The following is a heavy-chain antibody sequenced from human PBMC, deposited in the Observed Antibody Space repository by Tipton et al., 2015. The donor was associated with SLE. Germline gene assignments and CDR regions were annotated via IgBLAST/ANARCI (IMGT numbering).Heavy chain of an antibody. CDR2: IYYSGST. CDR1: GGSISSSSYY. J-gene: IGHJ4*02. V-gene: IGHV4-39*07. D-gene: IGHD6-13*01. Sequence: TLSLTCTVSGGSISSSSYYWAGIRRPPGKGLEWIGCIYYSGSTYYNPSPKSRVTISVDTSKNQFSLKLSSVTAADTAVYYCARHLRRAAAGPSFDYWGQGTLVTVSS. CDR3: ARHLRRAAAGPSFDY.